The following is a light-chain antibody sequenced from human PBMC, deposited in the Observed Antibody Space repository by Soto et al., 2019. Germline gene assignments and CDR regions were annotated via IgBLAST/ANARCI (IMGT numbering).Light chain of an antibody. CDR3: CSYAGSSTFRV. CDR1: SSDVGSYNL. J-gene: IGLJ2*01. CDR2: EGS. V-gene: IGLV2-23*03. Sequence: QSALTQPASASGSPGQSITISCTGTSSDVGSYNLVSWYQQHPGKAPKLMIYEGSKRPSGVSNRFSGSKSGNTASLTISGLQAEDEADYYCCSYAGSSTFRVFGGGTQLTVL.